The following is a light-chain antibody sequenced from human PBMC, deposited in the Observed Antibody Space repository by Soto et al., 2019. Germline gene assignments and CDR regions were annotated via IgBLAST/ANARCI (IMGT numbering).Light chain of an antibody. CDR3: SSYTSNSNLVL. J-gene: IGLJ2*01. CDR2: EVT. CDR1: NTDVGGYTY. Sequence: QSVLTQPASVSGSPGQSITISCTGTNTDVGGYTYVSWYQHHPGKAPKLIIYEVTNRPSGISNRFSGSKSGDTASLTISGLQAEDEADYYCSSYTSNSNLVLFGGGTKVTVL. V-gene: IGLV2-14*01.